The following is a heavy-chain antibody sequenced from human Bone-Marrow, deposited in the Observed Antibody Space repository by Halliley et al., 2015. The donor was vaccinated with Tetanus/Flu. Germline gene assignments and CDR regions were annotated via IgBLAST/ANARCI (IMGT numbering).Heavy chain of an antibody. CDR1: GGSISHYY. D-gene: IGHD3-16*02. V-gene: IGHV4-59*01. J-gene: IGHJ5*02. CDR3: ATVRREHLRLGELSFGT. Sequence: LACAVSGGSISHYYWSWIRQPPGKGLEWIGYFYYSGSTNYNSSLESRVTMSVDTSKNQVSLKLRSVTAADTAVYYCATVRREHLRLGELSFGTWGQGTLVTVSS. CDR2: FYYSGST.